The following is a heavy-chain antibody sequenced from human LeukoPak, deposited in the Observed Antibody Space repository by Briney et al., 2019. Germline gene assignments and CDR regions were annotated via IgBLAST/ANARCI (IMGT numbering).Heavy chain of an antibody. V-gene: IGHV3-23*01. Sequence: YPGGSLRLSCAASGFIFTNAWMSWVRQAPGKGLEWVSAISGSGGSTYYADSVKGRFTISRDDSKNTLYLQMNSLRAEDTAVYYCAKDYVEQQLKDDYWGQGPLVTVSS. D-gene: IGHD6-13*01. CDR1: GFIFTNAW. CDR2: ISGSGGST. CDR3: AKDYVEQQLKDDY. J-gene: IGHJ4*02.